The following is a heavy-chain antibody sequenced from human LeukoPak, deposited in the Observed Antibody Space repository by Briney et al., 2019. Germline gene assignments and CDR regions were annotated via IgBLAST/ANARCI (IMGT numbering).Heavy chain of an antibody. V-gene: IGHV4-4*02. Sequence: PSGTLSLTCAVSGGSISSSNWWSWVRQPPGKGLEWIGEIYHSGSTNYNPSLKSRVTISVDKSKNQFSLKLSSVTAADTAVYYCVRGGYYYDSSGYSHLPDYWGQGTLVTVSA. D-gene: IGHD3-22*01. CDR3: VRGGYYYDSSGYSHLPDY. CDR1: GGSISSSNW. CDR2: IYHSGST. J-gene: IGHJ4*02.